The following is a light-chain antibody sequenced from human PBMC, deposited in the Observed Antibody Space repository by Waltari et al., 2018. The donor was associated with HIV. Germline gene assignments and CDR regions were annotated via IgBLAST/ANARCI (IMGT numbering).Light chain of an antibody. Sequence: QSVLTQPPSASGTPGQRVSISCSGSSSNIGSNIVNWYQQLPGTAPKLLIDSNNQRPSGVPDRFSGSKSGTSASLAISGLQSEDEADYYCAAWDDSLNAWVFGGGTKLTVL. J-gene: IGLJ3*02. CDR3: AAWDDSLNAWV. CDR1: SSNIGSNI. CDR2: SNN. V-gene: IGLV1-44*01.